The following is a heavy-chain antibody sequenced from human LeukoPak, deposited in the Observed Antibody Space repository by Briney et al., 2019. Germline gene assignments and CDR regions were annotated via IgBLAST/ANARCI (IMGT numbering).Heavy chain of an antibody. CDR1: GLAFSSYG. CDR2: MSSDGSNK. J-gene: IGHJ3*02. V-gene: IGHV3-30*18. CDR3: AKELGSSGWYGAFDI. Sequence: GGSLRLSCVASGLAFSSYGMHWVRQAPGKGLEWVAVMSSDGSNKYYADFVKGRFTISRDNSKNTLYLQMNSLRAEDTAVYYCAKELGSSGWYGAFDIWGQGTMVTVSS. D-gene: IGHD6-19*01.